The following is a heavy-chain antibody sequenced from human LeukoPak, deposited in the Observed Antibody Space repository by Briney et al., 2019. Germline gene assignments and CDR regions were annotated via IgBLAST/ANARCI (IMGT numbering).Heavy chain of an antibody. J-gene: IGHJ4*02. CDR2: IYTSGST. CDR1: GGSISSYY. D-gene: IGHD3-10*01. Sequence: SETLSLTCTVSGGSISSYYWSWIRQPAGKGLEWIGRIYTSGSTNYNPSLKSRVTMSVDTSKNQFSLKLSSVTAADTAVYYCARESYYGSGSYSDYWGQGTLVTVSS. CDR3: ARESYYGSGSYSDY. V-gene: IGHV4-4*07.